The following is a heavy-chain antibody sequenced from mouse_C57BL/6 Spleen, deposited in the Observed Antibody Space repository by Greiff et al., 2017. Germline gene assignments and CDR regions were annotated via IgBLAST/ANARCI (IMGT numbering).Heavy chain of an antibody. CDR2: IYPGSGST. V-gene: IGHV1-55*01. J-gene: IGHJ3*01. CDR3: ARGGKNDGYSWFAY. D-gene: IGHD2-3*01. Sequence: QVQLKQPGAELVKPGASVKMSCKASGYTFTSYWITWVKQRPGQGLEWIGDIYPGSGSTNYNEKFKSKATLTVDTSSSTAYMQLSSLTSEDSAVYYCARGGKNDGYSWFAYWGQGTLVTVSA. CDR1: GYTFTSYW.